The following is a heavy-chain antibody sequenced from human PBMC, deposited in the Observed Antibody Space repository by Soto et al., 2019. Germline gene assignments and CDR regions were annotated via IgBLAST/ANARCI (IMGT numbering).Heavy chain of an antibody. CDR1: GFTFRSYA. V-gene: IGHV3-23*01. J-gene: IGHJ2*01. Sequence: DVQLLESGGGLVQPGGSLRLSCAASGFTFRSYAMSWVRQAPGKGLEWVSGISGSGISTHYADSVKGRFTVSRDNSKNTLYLQMNTRRAEATSAYNCAKEPVGPGWYIDLWGRGTLVTVSS. CDR3: AKEPVGPGWYIDL. CDR2: ISGSGIST.